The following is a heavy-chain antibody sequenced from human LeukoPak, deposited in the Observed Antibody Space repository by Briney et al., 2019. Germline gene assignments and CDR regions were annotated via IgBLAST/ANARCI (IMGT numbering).Heavy chain of an antibody. D-gene: IGHD3-22*01. V-gene: IGHV3-33*01. Sequence: GGSLRLSCAASGFTFSSYGMHWVRQAPGKGLEWVAVIWYDGSNKYYADSVKGRFTISRDNSKNTLYLQMNSLRAEDTAVYYCARGGWYYDSSAPGDYYYYGMDVWGQGTTVTVSS. CDR1: GFTFSSYG. CDR3: ARGGWYYDSSAPGDYYYYGMDV. CDR2: IWYDGSNK. J-gene: IGHJ6*02.